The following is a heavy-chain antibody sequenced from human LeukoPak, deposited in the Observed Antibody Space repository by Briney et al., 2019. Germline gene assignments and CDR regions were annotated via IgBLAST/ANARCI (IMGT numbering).Heavy chain of an antibody. CDR2: IYYSGIT. V-gene: IGHV4-59*01. CDR3: ARAPNDYGDYGPLDL. D-gene: IGHD4-17*01. CDR1: GGSIRTYY. Sequence: SETLSLTCTVSGGSIRTYYWSWIRQPPGKALEWIGYIYYSGITSYNPSLKSRVTISVDTSKNQFSLKLTSVTAADTAVYHCARAPNDYGDYGPLDLWGQGTLVIVSS. J-gene: IGHJ5*02.